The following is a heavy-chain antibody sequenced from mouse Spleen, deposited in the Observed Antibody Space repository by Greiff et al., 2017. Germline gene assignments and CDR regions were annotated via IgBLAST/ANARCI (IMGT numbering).Heavy chain of an antibody. V-gene: IGHV5-9-1*01. Sequence: EVKLVESGGGLVKPGGSLKLSCAASGFTFSSYAMSWVRQTPEKRLEWVATISSGGSYTYYPDSVKGRFTISRDNAKNTLYLQMSSLRSEDTAMYDCVRPITTATWGYRGQRTLVPGSA. CDR2: ISSGGSYT. CDR1: GFTFSSYA. J-gene: IGHJ3*01. D-gene: IGHD1-2*01. CDR3: VRPITTATWGY.